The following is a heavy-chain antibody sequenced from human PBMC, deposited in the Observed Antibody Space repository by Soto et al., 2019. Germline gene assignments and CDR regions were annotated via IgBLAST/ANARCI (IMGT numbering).Heavy chain of an antibody. D-gene: IGHD2-21*02. V-gene: IGHV4-31*03. CDR3: ARFEDIVVVTAIFSRYSDS. CDR2: IYYSGST. Sequence: PSETLSLTCTVSGGSISSGGYYWSWIRQHPGKGLEWIGYIYYSGSTYYNPSLKSRVTISVDTSKNQFSLKLSSVTAADMAVYYCARFEDIVVVTAIFSRYSDSWGKETL. J-gene: IGHJ4*02. CDR1: GGSISSGGYY.